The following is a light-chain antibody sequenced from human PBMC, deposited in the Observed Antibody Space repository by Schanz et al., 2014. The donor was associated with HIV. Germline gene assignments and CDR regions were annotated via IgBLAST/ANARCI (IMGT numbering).Light chain of an antibody. CDR1: STDVGGYDL. V-gene: IGLV2-23*02. J-gene: IGLJ7*01. CDR3: CSFAGADSLFV. Sequence: QSALTQPASVSGSPGQSITISCTGSSTDVGGYDLVSWYQQHPGQVPKLMIYGVDKRPSGVSHRFSGAKSGNTASLTISGLQAEDEADYYCCSFAGADSLFVFGIGTQLTVL. CDR2: GVD.